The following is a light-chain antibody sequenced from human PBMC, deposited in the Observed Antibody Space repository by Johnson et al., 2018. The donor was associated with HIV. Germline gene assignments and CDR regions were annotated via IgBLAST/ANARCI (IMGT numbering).Light chain of an antibody. Sequence: QSVLTQPPSVSAAPGQKVTISCSGSSSNIGNSYVSWYQQLPGTAPKLLIYDNNKRPSGIPDRFSASKSGTSATLGITGLQTGDEADYYCATWDSSLSGGVFGTGTKVTVL. CDR1: SSNIGNSY. CDR3: ATWDSSLSGGV. J-gene: IGLJ1*01. V-gene: IGLV1-51*01. CDR2: DNN.